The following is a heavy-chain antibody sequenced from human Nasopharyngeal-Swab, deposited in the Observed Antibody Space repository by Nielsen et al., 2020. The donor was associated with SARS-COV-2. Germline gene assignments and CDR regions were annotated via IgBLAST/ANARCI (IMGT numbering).Heavy chain of an antibody. V-gene: IGHV1-18*01. CDR2: ISAYNGNT. Sequence: ASVKVSCKASGYTFTSYGISWVRQAPGQGLEWMGWISAYNGNTNYAQKLQGRVTMTTDTSTSTAYMELRSLRSDDTAVYYCARDLYDYYDSSGANWFDPWGQGTLVTVSS. D-gene: IGHD3-22*01. CDR1: GYTFTSYG. CDR3: ARDLYDYYDSSGANWFDP. J-gene: IGHJ5*02.